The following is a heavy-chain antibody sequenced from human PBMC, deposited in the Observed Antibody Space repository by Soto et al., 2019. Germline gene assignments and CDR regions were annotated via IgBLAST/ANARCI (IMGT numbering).Heavy chain of an antibody. J-gene: IGHJ4*02. V-gene: IGHV4-30-2*01. D-gene: IGHD3-22*01. Sequence: PSETLSLTCTVSGGSINSGGYSWTWIRQPPGKGLEWIGFIYHTGTTYYNPSLKSRVTISVDRSKNQFSLKLNSVTAADTAVYYCARPTYYYDSSGPPADWGQGTLVTVAS. CDR2: IYHTGTT. CDR1: GGSINSGGYS. CDR3: ARPTYYYDSSGPPAD.